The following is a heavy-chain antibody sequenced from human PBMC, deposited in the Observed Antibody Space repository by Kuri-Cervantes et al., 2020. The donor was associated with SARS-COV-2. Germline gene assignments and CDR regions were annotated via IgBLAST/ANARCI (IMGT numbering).Heavy chain of an antibody. Sequence: SETLSLTCTVSGGSISSYYWSWIRQPPGKGLEWIGYIYYSGSTNYNPSLKRRVTISVDTSKNQFSLKLSSVTAADTAVYYCARHRWGRDAFDIWGQGTMVTVSS. J-gene: IGHJ3*02. D-gene: IGHD3-16*01. V-gene: IGHV4-59*08. CDR2: IYYSGST. CDR3: ARHRWGRDAFDI. CDR1: GGSISSYY.